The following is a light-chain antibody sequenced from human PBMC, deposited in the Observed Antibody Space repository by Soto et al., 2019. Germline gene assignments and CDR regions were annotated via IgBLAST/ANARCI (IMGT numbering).Light chain of an antibody. V-gene: IGKV1-5*03. CDR2: KAS. J-gene: IGKJ1*01. CDR1: QSISSW. Sequence: DIQMTQSPSTLSASVGDRVTITCRASQSISSWLAWYQQKPWKAPKLLIYKASTLETGVPSRFSGSGSGTEFTLTISGLQPDDIATYYCQQYNSYSEAFGQGTKVDI. CDR3: QQYNSYSEA.